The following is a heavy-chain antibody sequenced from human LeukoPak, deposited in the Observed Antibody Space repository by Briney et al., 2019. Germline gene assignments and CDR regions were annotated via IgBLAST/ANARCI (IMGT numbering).Heavy chain of an antibody. J-gene: IGHJ6*04. CDR2: INSDGSST. Sequence: GGSLRLSCAASGFTFSSYWMHWVREVPGKGLVWVSRINSDGSSTSYADSVKGRFTISRDNAENTLYLQMNSLRVEDTAVYYCARALRLGMDVWGEGTTVTVSS. V-gene: IGHV3-74*01. CDR3: ARALRLGMDV. CDR1: GFTFSSYW. D-gene: IGHD5/OR15-5a*01.